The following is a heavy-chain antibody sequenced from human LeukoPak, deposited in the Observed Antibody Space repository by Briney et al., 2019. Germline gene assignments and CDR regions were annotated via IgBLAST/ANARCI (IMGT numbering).Heavy chain of an antibody. D-gene: IGHD3-9*01. CDR1: GYTFTGHF. Sequence: ASVKVSCKPSGYTFTGHFVHWVRQAPGQGLEWMGWINPNSGGAKYAQNFQGRVSMTTDTSISTAYMELSRLGSGDTAVYYCARALRTDILTTDYWGQGTLVTVSS. CDR3: ARALRTDILTTDY. V-gene: IGHV1-2*02. J-gene: IGHJ4*02. CDR2: INPNSGGA.